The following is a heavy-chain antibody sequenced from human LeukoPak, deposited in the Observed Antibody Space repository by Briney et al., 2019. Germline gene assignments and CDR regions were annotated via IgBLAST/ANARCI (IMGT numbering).Heavy chain of an antibody. CDR2: INPTTGST. D-gene: IGHD4-23*01. Sequence: ASVKVSCKASGYSFTSYYIHWVRQAPGQGLEWMGIINPTTGSTIYAQTFQARVTMTRDVSTSTVYMDLSSLRSADTAVYYCARCGPFYRGPSEYYFDYWGQGTLVTVSS. CDR3: ARCGPFYRGPSEYYFDY. CDR1: GYSFTSYY. V-gene: IGHV1-46*01. J-gene: IGHJ4*02.